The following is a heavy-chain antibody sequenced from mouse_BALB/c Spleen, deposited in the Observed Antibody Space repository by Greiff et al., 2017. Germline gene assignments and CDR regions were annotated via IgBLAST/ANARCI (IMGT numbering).Heavy chain of an antibody. J-gene: IGHJ3*01. Sequence: VQLKQSGPSLVKPSQTLSLTCSVTGDSITSGYWNWIRKFPGNKLEYMGYISYSGSTYYNPSLKSRISITRDTSKNQYYLQLNSVTTEDTATYYCARSLYDGYYAWFAYWGQGTLVTVSA. CDR1: GDSITSGY. CDR3: ARSLYDGYYAWFAY. D-gene: IGHD2-3*01. V-gene: IGHV3-8*02. CDR2: ISYSGST.